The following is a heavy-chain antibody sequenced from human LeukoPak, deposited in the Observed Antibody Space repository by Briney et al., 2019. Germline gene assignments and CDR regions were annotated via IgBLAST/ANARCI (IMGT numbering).Heavy chain of an antibody. CDR3: ARDGEDILSNWFDP. Sequence: PGGSLRLSCAASVFTFSDYYMSWIRQAPGKGLEWLSYISSSGSTIYYADSVKGRFTMSRDNAKNSLYLQMNSLRAEDTAVYYCARDGEDILSNWFDPWGQGILVTVPS. CDR2: ISSSGSTI. CDR1: VFTFSDYY. D-gene: IGHD2/OR15-2a*01. V-gene: IGHV3-11*01. J-gene: IGHJ5*02.